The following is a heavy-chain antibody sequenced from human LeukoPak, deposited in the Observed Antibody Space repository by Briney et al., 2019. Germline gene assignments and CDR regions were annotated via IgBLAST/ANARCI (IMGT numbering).Heavy chain of an antibody. CDR2: INPGDSDT. CDR3: ARHGYSSSWSMAYYFDY. J-gene: IGHJ4*02. V-gene: IGHV5-51*01. CDR1: GYSFTNYW. Sequence: GESLKISCKASGYSFTNYWIGWVRQMPGKGLEWMGIINPGDSDTRYSPSFQGQVTISADKSISTAYLQWSSLKASDTAMYYCARHGYSSSWSMAYYFDYWGQGTLVTVSS. D-gene: IGHD6-13*01.